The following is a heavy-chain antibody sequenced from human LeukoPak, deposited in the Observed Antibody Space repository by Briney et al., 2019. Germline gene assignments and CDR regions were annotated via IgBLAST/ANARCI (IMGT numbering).Heavy chain of an antibody. CDR1: GFIFSNFW. CDR2: VKPDESEK. V-gene: IGHV3-7*01. CDR3: ARGPLP. Sequence: GGSLRLSCAASGFIFSNFWMSWVRQPPGKGLEWLANVKPDESEKYYMGSVKGRFTISRDNAKNSVYLQMNSLRAEDTAVYYCARGPLPWGQGTLVTVSS. J-gene: IGHJ5*02.